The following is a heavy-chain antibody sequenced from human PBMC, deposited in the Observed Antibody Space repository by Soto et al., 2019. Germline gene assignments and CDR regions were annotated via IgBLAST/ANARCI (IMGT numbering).Heavy chain of an antibody. V-gene: IGHV3-33*01. Sequence: QVQLVESGGGVVQPGRSLRLSCAASGFTFSSYGMHWVRQAPGKGLEWVAVIWYDGSNKYYADCVKGRFTISRDNSKNTLYLQMNSLRAEDMAVYYCARDRRYDYIWGSYRHPVDYWGQGTLVTVSS. CDR3: ARDRRYDYIWGSYRHPVDY. D-gene: IGHD3-16*02. CDR2: IWYDGSNK. J-gene: IGHJ4*02. CDR1: GFTFSSYG.